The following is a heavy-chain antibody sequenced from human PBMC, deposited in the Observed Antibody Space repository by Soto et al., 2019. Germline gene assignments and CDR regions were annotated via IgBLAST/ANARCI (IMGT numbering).Heavy chain of an antibody. CDR3: ASANAGAFHI. CDR2: IYYSGST. V-gene: IGHV4-61*01. Sequence: PSETLSLTCTVSGGSVTSGTYYWSWIRQPPGKGLEYIGYIYYSGSTNYNPSLNSRVTISVDTPKNQFSLKLSSATAADTALYYCASANAGAFHIWGQGTMVTVSS. J-gene: IGHJ3*02. CDR1: GGSVTSGTYY.